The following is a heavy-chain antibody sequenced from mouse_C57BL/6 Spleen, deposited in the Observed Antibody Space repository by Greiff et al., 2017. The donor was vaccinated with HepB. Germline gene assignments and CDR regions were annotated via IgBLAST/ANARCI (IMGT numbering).Heavy chain of an antibody. CDR2: IDPETGGT. CDR3: MIFDGYYDAMDY. CDR1: GYTFTDYE. Sequence: QVQLQQSGAELVRPGASVTLSCKASGYTFTDYEMHWVKQTPVHGLEWIGAIDPETGGTAYNQKFKGKAILTADKSSSTAYMELRSLTSEDSAVYYCMIFDGYYDAMDYWGQGTSVTVSS. J-gene: IGHJ4*01. V-gene: IGHV1-15*01. D-gene: IGHD2-3*01.